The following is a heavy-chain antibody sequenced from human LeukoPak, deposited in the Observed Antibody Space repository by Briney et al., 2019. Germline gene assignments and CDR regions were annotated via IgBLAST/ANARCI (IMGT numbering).Heavy chain of an antibody. Sequence: GGSLRLSCAASGFSFSTYPMHWVRKAPGQGQEWVAAISYDGNNKYYADSVKGRFTISRDNSKNTLYLQMNSPRAEDTAVYYCARGGGPYYYDSSGYDYWGQGTLVTVSS. D-gene: IGHD3-22*01. J-gene: IGHJ4*02. CDR2: ISYDGNNK. CDR3: ARGGGPYYYDSSGYDY. V-gene: IGHV3-30-3*01. CDR1: GFSFSTYP.